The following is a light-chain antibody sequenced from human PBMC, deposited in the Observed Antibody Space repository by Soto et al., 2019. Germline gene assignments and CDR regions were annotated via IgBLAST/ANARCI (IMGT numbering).Light chain of an antibody. CDR2: GVS. J-gene: IGKJ2*01. CDR1: QNIGGS. Sequence: EIVMTQSPATLSVSPGEAVTLSCRASQNIGGSLAWYQQKPGQAPRLLIYGVSTRAAGISARFSGTGSGTEFTLTIRGLQSEDFAVYFCHQYANWPPFTFGQGTKLEI. V-gene: IGKV3-15*01. CDR3: HQYANWPPFT.